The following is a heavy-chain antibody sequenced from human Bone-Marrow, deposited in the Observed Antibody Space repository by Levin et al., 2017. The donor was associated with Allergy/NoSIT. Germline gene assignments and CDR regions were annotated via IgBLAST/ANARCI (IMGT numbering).Heavy chain of an antibody. D-gene: IGHD1-26*01. CDR1: GDSVDSGSSA. J-gene: IGHJ5*02. CDR3: ARISLQRGRGNWFDP. CDR2: IYFSGNT. Sequence: SETLSLTCTVSGDSVDSGSSAWSWIRQPPGRGLEWVGFIYFSGNTNYNPSLKSRVNISVDTSKNQFSLKLHSVTAADTAVYYCARISLQRGRGNWFDPWGQGTLVTVAS. V-gene: IGHV4-61*01.